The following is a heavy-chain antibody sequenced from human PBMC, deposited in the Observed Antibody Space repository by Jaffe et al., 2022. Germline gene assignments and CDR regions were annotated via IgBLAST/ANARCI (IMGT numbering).Heavy chain of an antibody. D-gene: IGHD3-22*01. CDR1: GFTFSSYA. Sequence: EVQLVESGGGLVQPGGSLRLSCAASGFTFSSYAMHWVRQAPGKGLEYVSAISSNGGSTYYANSVKGRFTISRDNSKNTLYLQMGSLRAEDMAVYYCARAIEHYYDSSGYTDYWGQGTLVTVSS. CDR2: ISSNGGST. J-gene: IGHJ4*02. V-gene: IGHV3-64*01. CDR3: ARAIEHYYDSSGYTDY.